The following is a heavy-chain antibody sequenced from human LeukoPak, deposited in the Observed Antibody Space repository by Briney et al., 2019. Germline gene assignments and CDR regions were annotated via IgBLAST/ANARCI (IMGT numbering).Heavy chain of an antibody. CDR2: IYYSGST. Sequence: SETLSLTCTVSGGSLSNYYWNWIRQPPGKGLEWIGYIYYSGSTNYNPFLKSRVTISVDTSKNQFSLKLSSVTAADTAVYYCARGGGWSPYYFDYWGQGTLVTVSS. D-gene: IGHD6-19*01. CDR3: ARGGGWSPYYFDY. CDR1: GGSLSNYY. J-gene: IGHJ4*02. V-gene: IGHV4-59*08.